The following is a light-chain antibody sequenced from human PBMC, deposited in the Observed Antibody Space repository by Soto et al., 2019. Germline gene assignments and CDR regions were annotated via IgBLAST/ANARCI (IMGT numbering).Light chain of an antibody. CDR1: QSISSY. CDR3: QQSYSTPLWT. Sequence: DIQMTQSPSSLSASVGDRVTITCRASQSISSYLNWYQQKPGKAPKLLIYAASSSQSGVPSRFSGSGSGTDFTLTISSLQPEDFATYYCQQSYSTPLWTFGQGTKVDIK. V-gene: IGKV1-39*01. J-gene: IGKJ1*01. CDR2: AAS.